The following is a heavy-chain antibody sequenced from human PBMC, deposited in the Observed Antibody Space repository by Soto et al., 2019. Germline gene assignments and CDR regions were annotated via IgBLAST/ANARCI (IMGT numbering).Heavy chain of an antibody. J-gene: IGHJ4*02. Sequence: QVQLVQSGAEVKKPGASVKVSCKASGYAFTSYYMHWVRQAPGQGLVWMGIINTSGDSTSYAQKFQGPVTVPRDTPTSTVYMELSSLRSEDTAVYYCASGCSGGSCYREFDYCGQGPLVTVSS. CDR2: INTSGDST. CDR1: GYAFTSYY. D-gene: IGHD2-15*01. CDR3: ASGCSGGSCYREFDY. V-gene: IGHV1-46*03.